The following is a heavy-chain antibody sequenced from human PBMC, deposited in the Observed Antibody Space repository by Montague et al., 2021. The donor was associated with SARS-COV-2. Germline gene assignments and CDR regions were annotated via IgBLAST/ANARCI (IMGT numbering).Heavy chain of an antibody. D-gene: IGHD2/OR15-2a*01. CDR3: ARGGRGSRYHLLSGTWFDP. CDR2: INHSGTT. V-gene: IGHV4-34*01. CDR1: GGSFSGYY. J-gene: IGHJ5*02. Sequence: SETLSLTCAVYGGSFSGYYWSWFRQSPGKGLEWIGEINHSGTTNYNPSLQGRVIISADTSKNQFSLKTSSVTAADTAVYYCARGGRGSRYHLLSGTWFDPWGQGTLVTVSS.